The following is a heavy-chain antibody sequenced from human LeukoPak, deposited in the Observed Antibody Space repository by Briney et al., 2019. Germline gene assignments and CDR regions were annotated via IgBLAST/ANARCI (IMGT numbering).Heavy chain of an antibody. D-gene: IGHD3-22*01. J-gene: IGHJ3*02. CDR1: GGSISSYY. CDR3: ARDRYYYDSSPRAFDI. Sequence: SETLPLTCTVSGGSISSYYWSWIRQPPGKGLEWIGYIYYSGSTNYNPSLKSRVTMSVDTSKNQFSLKLSSVTAADTAVYYCARDRYYYDSSPRAFDIWGQGTMVTVSS. V-gene: IGHV4-59*12. CDR2: IYYSGST.